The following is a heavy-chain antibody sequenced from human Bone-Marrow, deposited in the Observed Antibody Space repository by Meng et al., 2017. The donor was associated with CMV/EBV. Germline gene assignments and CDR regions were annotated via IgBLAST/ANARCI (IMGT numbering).Heavy chain of an antibody. CDR3: ARDYIVVVPAAINDYYYYGMDV. Sequence: SVKVSCKASGGTFSSYAISWVRQAPGQGLEWMGGIIPILGIANYAQKFQGRVTITADKSTSTAYMELSSLRSEDTAVYYCARDYIVVVPAAINDYYYYGMDVWGQGTTVTVSS. CDR2: IIPILGIA. J-gene: IGHJ6*02. V-gene: IGHV1-69*10. CDR1: GGTFSSYA. D-gene: IGHD2-2*02.